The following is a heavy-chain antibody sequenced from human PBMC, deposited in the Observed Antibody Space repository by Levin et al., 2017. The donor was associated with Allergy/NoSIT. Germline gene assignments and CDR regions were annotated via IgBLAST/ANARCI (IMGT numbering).Heavy chain of an antibody. CDR3: AKGGDMDY. V-gene: IGHV3-30*18. Sequence: PGGSLRLSCAVSVFTFSTYGMHWVRQAPGRGLEWVAIISSDGSYKSYPDSVKGRFTVSRDNSKNTLYLQLNSLRTEDTAVYYCAKGGDMDYWGQGTLVTVSS. CDR1: VFTFSTYG. D-gene: IGHD4-17*01. J-gene: IGHJ4*02. CDR2: ISSDGSYK.